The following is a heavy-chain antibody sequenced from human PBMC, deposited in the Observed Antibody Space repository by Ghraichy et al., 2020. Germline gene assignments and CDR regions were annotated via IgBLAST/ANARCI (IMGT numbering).Heavy chain of an antibody. CDR3: ARPRYDYGEIFDY. D-gene: IGHD4-17*01. J-gene: IGHJ4*02. CDR2: IIPILGIA. V-gene: IGHV1-69*04. Sequence: SVKVSCKASGGTFSSYAISWVRQAPGQGLEWMGRIIPILGIANYAQKFQGRVTITADKSTSTAYMELSSLRSEDTAVYYCARPRYDYGEIFDYWGQGTLVTVSS. CDR1: GGTFSSYA.